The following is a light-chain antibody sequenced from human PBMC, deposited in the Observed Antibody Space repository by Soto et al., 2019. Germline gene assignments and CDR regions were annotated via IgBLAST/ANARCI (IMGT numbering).Light chain of an antibody. CDR3: SSYTSSSTV. CDR1: SSDVGGYNY. CDR2: DVS. V-gene: IGLV2-14*01. J-gene: IGLJ1*01. Sequence: QSLLTQPASVYGSPGQPITISCPGTSSDVGGYNYVSWYQQHPGKAPKLMIYDVSNRPSGVSNRFSGSKSGNTASLTISGLQAEDEADYYCSSYTSSSTVFGTGTKVTVL.